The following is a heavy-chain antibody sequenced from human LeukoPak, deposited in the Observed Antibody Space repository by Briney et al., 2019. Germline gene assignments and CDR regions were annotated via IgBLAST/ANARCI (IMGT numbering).Heavy chain of an antibody. CDR2: INHSGST. CDR3: ARHGYGDVPSDWYFDL. J-gene: IGHJ2*01. CDR1: GGSFSGYY. Sequence: SETLSLTCAVYGGSFSGYYWSWIRQPPGKGLEWLGEINHSGSTNYNPSLKSRVTISVDTSKNQFSLKLSSVTAADTAVYYCARHGYGDVPSDWYFDLWGRGTLVTVSS. D-gene: IGHD4-17*01. V-gene: IGHV4-34*01.